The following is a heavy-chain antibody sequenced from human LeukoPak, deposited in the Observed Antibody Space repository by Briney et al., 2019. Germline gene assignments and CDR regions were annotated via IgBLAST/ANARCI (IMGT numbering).Heavy chain of an antibody. D-gene: IGHD3-22*01. CDR3: ARGADSSGYYRLSYFDY. V-gene: IGHV3-30-3*01. CDR1: GFTFSSYA. CDR2: ILYDGSNK. Sequence: GGSLRLSCAASGFTFSSYAMHWVRQAPGKGLEWVAFILYDGSNKYYADSVKGRFTISRDNSKNTLYLQMNSMRAEDTAVYYCARGADSSGYYRLSYFDYWGQGTLVTVSS. J-gene: IGHJ4*02.